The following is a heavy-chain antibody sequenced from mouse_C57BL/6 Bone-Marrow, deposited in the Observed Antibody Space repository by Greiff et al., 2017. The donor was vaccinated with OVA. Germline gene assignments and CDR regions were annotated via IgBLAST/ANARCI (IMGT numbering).Heavy chain of an antibody. Sequence: QVQLQQPGAELVRPGSSVKLSCKASGYTFTSYWMDWVKQRPGQGLEWIGNIYPSDSETHYNQKFKDKATLTVDKSSSTAYMQLSSLTSEDSAVYYCARENYYGSSYDYWGQGTTRTVSS. CDR2: IYPSDSET. CDR3: ARENYYGSSYDY. D-gene: IGHD1-1*01. V-gene: IGHV1-61*01. J-gene: IGHJ2*01. CDR1: GYTFTSYW.